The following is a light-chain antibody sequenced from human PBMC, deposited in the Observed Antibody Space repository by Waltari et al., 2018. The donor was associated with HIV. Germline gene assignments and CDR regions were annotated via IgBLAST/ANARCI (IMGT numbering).Light chain of an antibody. CDR3: QQYQTWPLT. V-gene: IGKV3-15*01. CDR2: GAS. Sequence: VLLQSPVTLFVSPGERATLSCRASQSVGTNVTWYQRKSGQAPRLLIYGASTRATAIPARFSGSGSGTEFTLTITSLQSDDYATYYCQQYQTWPLTFGPGTTVDI. J-gene: IGKJ3*01. CDR1: QSVGTN.